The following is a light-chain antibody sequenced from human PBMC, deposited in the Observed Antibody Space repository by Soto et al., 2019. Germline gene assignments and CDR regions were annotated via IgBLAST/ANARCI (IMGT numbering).Light chain of an antibody. CDR1: QSINSE. V-gene: IGKV3-15*01. CDR2: GAS. J-gene: IGKJ2*01. CDR3: QQGHNWPLT. Sequence: EIVMTQSPATLSLSPGERAALSCRASQSINSELAWYQQKPGQPPRLLIYGASTRATGVPDRFTSSESGSEFTLPISGLQCEDFAVYYCQQGHNWPLTFGQGNRLEV.